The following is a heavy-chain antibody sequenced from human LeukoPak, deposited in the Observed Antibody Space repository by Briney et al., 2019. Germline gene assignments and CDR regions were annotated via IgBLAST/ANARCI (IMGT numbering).Heavy chain of an antibody. CDR2: IKKDGSEK. Sequence: GGSLRLSCAASGFSFSSYEMNWVRQAPGKGLEWVANIKKDGSEKYYVDSVKGRFTISRDNAKTSLYLQMNSLRAEDTAVYYCARDLSGVAGYTYGRGIDYWGQGTLVTVSS. CDR3: ARDLSGVAGYTYGRGIDY. D-gene: IGHD5-18*01. V-gene: IGHV3-7*01. CDR1: GFSFSSYE. J-gene: IGHJ4*02.